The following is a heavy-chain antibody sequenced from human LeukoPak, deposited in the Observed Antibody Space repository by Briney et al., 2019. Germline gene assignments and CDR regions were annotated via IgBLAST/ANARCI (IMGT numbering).Heavy chain of an antibody. D-gene: IGHD6-13*01. CDR1: GGSISSYY. CDR3: AAAGRGVRELGEGFDY. CDR2: IYDSGST. V-gene: IGHV4-59*01. J-gene: IGHJ4*01. Sequence: SETLSLTCTVSGGSISSYYWSWLRPPPGKGLEWIGYIYDSGSTNYNPSPKSRVTISVDTSKNQFSLKLSSVTAADTAVYYRAAAGRGVRELGEGFDYWGQGTLVTVSS.